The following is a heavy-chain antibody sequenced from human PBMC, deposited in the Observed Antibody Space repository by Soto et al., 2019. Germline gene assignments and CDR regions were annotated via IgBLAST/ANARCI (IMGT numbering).Heavy chain of an antibody. V-gene: IGHV1-3*01. Sequence: GASVKVSCKASGYTFTSYAMHWVRQAPGQRLEWMGWINAGNGNTKYSQKFQGRVTITRDTSASTAYMELSSLRSEDTAVYYCARAEGSGLYTGGYYYFDMDVWGQGTTV. J-gene: IGHJ6*02. CDR1: GYTFTSYA. CDR3: ARAEGSGLYTGGYYYFDMDV. CDR2: INAGNGNT. D-gene: IGHD3-22*01.